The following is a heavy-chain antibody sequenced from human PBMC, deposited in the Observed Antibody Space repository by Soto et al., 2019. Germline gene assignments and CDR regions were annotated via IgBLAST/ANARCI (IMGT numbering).Heavy chain of an antibody. Sequence: ASVKVSCKASGYTFTGYYMHWVRQAPGQGLEWMGWINPNSGGTNYAQKFQGWVTMTRDTSISTAYMELSRLRSDDTAVYYCAREETETYYYDSSGYWSAFDIWGQGTMVTVPS. D-gene: IGHD3-22*01. CDR1: GYTFTGYY. CDR3: AREETETYYYDSSGYWSAFDI. V-gene: IGHV1-2*04. CDR2: INPNSGGT. J-gene: IGHJ3*02.